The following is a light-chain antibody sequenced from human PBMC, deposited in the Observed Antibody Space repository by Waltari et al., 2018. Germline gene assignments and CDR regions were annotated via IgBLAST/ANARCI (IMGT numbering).Light chain of an antibody. V-gene: IGKV4-1*01. Sequence: DIVMTQAPDSLAGSLGERANKHCKSSQSVLYSSNNKNDLVSYQQKPGQPRKPIIYWASTRESGVPDRFSGRGSVTDFPLTITSLQAEDLAVYYCQQYYSTPLPFGGGTKVEIK. CDR1: QSVLYSSNNKND. CDR2: WAS. CDR3: QQYYSTPLP. J-gene: IGKJ4*01.